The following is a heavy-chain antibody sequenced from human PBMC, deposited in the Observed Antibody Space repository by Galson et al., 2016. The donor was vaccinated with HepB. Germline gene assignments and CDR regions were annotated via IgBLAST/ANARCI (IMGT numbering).Heavy chain of an antibody. D-gene: IGHD3-22*01. Sequence: SETLSLTCSVSGGSISSPLYYWGWIRPSPGKGLEWIANILHRGSTYYNPSLKSRVTISVDTSKNQYSLKLNSVTAADTSVYFCARLRHSAYYFDYWGQGALVTVSS. J-gene: IGHJ4*02. V-gene: IGHV4-39*01. CDR2: ILHRGST. CDR3: ARLRHSAYYFDY. CDR1: GGSISSPLYY.